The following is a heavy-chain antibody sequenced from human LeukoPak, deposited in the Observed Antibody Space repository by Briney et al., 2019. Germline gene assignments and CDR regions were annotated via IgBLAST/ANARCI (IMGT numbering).Heavy chain of an antibody. D-gene: IGHD5-24*01. J-gene: IGHJ3*02. Sequence: GGSLRLSCAASGFTVSSNYMSWVRQAPGKGLEWVSVIYSGGSTYYADSVKGRFTISRDNSKNTLYLQMNSLRAEDTAVYYCATRRDGYLYDAFDIWGQGTMVTVSP. CDR3: ATRRDGYLYDAFDI. CDR1: GFTVSSNY. CDR2: IYSGGST. V-gene: IGHV3-66*01.